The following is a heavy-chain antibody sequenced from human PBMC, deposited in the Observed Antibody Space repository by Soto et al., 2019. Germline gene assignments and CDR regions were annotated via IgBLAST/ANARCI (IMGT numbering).Heavy chain of an antibody. J-gene: IGHJ4*02. V-gene: IGHV3-23*01. CDR2: ITDRATNT. CDR3: ATSHSGTWDYFDY. CDR1: GFTFSSYA. Sequence: EVQLLESGGDLVQPGGSLRLSCAASGFTFSSYAMSWVRQAPGKGLEWVSLITDRATNTYYADLVKGRFTISRDSSKNTLYLQTNSLRAEDTAIYFCATSHSGTWDYFDYWGQGTLVTVSS. D-gene: IGHD6-13*01.